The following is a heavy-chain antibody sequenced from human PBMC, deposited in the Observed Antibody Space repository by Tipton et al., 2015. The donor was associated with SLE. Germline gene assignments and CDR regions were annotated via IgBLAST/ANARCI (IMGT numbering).Heavy chain of an antibody. V-gene: IGHV4-34*01. CDR2: INHSGNT. D-gene: IGHD5-24*01. CDR1: GGSFSGYY. CDR3: ARIGPQLWLPSGYYFDC. J-gene: IGHJ4*02. Sequence: TLSLTCAVYGGSFSGYYWSWIRQPPGKGLEWIGEINHSGNTNYNPSLKSRVGISVGTSKNQFSLKLTSVTAADTAIYYCARIGPQLWLPSGYYFDCWGQGTLVTVSS.